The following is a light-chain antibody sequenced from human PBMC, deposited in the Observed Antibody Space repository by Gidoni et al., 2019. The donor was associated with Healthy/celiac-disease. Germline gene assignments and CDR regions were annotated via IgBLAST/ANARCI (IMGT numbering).Light chain of an antibody. CDR2: GAS. V-gene: IGKV3-20*01. CDR3: QQYGSSPWT. CDR1: QSVSSSY. Sequence: SCRASQSVSSSYLAWYQQKPGQAPRLLIYGASSRATGIPDRFSGRGSGTDFTITISRLEPEDFAVYYCQQYGSSPWTFGQGTKVEIK. J-gene: IGKJ1*01.